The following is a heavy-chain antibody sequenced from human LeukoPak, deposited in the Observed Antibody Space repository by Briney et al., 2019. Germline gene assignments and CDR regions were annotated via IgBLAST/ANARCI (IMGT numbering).Heavy chain of an antibody. CDR1: GFTVSSNY. CDR3: ARGAYYYNTSGYIHSGWFDP. V-gene: IGHV3-53*01. D-gene: IGHD3-22*01. J-gene: IGHJ5*02. Sequence: SGGSLRLSCAASGFTVSSNYMSWVRQAPGKGLEWVSVIYSAGNTYYADSVKGRFTISRDNSKNTLYLQVNSLRAEDTAVYYCARGAYYYNTSGYIHSGWFDPWGQGTLVTVSS. CDR2: IYSAGNT.